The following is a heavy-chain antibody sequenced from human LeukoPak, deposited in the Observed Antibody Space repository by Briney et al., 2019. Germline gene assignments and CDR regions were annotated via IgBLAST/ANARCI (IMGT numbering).Heavy chain of an antibody. CDR1: GFTVSSNY. CDR2: IYSGGST. V-gene: IGHV3-53*01. CDR3: ARVGTDNYDFWSGYLYYFDY. D-gene: IGHD3-3*01. J-gene: IGHJ4*02. Sequence: GGSLRLSCAASGFTVSSNYMSWVRQAPGKGLEWVSVIYSGGSTYYADSVKGRFTISRDNSKNTLYLQMNSLRAEDTAVYYCARVGTDNYDFWSGYLYYFDYWGQGTLVTVSS.